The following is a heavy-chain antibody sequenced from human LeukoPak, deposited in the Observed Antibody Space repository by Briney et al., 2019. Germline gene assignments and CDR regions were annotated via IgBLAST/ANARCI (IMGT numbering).Heavy chain of an antibody. J-gene: IGHJ4*02. CDR1: GFTVSNNY. CDR2: FYSGGST. CDR3: ARGGGPYYFDY. V-gene: IGHV3-66*01. D-gene: IGHD3-16*01. Sequence: PGGSLRLSCAASGFTVSNNYMSWVRQAPGKGLEWVSVFYSGGSTYYADSVKGRFTISRDNSKNTLYLQMNSLRAEDMAVYYCARGGGPYYFDYWGQGTLLTVSS.